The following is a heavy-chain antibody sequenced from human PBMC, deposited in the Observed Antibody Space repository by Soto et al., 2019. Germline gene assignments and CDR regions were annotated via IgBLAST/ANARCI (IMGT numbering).Heavy chain of an antibody. CDR1: GFTLSSYW. Sequence: EVQLVESGGGLVQPGGSLRLSCAASGFTLSSYWMTWVRQAPGKGLECVANIKQDGSEQYYVDSVKGRITISRDNAKNLLYLQMNSLRAEDTAVYYCARHGDYVSMDVWGKGTTVTVSS. J-gene: IGHJ6*03. V-gene: IGHV3-7*01. CDR2: IKQDGSEQ. D-gene: IGHD4-17*01. CDR3: ARHGDYVSMDV.